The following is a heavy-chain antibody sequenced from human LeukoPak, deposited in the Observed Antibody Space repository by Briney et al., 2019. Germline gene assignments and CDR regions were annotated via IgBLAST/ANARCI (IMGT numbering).Heavy chain of an antibody. CDR3: TRVEETATTAAIIRKYSYYYYYMDV. D-gene: IGHD4-11*01. CDR2: IKQDGSEK. V-gene: IGHV3-7*01. Sequence: GGSLRLSCAASGFTFSIYGMGWVRQAPGKGLEWVANIKQDGSEKHYVDSVKGRFTISRDNAKNSLYLQMSSLRAEDTAVYYCTRVEETATTAAIIRKYSYYYYYMDVWGKGNTVTVSS. CDR1: GFTFSIYG. J-gene: IGHJ6*03.